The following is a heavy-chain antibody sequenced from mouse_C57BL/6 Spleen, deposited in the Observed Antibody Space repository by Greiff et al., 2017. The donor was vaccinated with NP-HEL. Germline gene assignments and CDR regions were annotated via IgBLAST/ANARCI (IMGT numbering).Heavy chain of an antibody. CDR2: INPSNGGT. J-gene: IGHJ3*01. CDR1: GYTFTSYW. CDR3: AREGASNYLFAY. V-gene: IGHV1-53*01. Sequence: VQLQQSGTELVKPGASVKLSCKASGYTFTSYWMHWVKQRPGQGLEWIGNINPSNGGTNYNEKFKSKATLTVDKSSSTAYMQLSSLTSEDSAVYYCAREGASNYLFAYWGQGTLVTVSA. D-gene: IGHD2-5*01.